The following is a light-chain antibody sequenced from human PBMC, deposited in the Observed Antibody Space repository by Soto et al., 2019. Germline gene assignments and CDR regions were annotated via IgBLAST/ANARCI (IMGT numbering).Light chain of an antibody. Sequence: EAVMTQSPATLSVSPGERATLSCRASENIGTYLAWYQQKPGQAPRLLIYGASTRATGISARFSGSGSGTEFTLTISSLQSEDSAVYYCQRHSSWCFGGGTNVEIK. J-gene: IGKJ4*01. CDR1: ENIGTY. CDR3: QRHSSWC. V-gene: IGKV3-15*01. CDR2: GAS.